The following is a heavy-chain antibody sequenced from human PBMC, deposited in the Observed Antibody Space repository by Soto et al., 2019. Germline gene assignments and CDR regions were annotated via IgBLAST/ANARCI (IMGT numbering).Heavy chain of an antibody. D-gene: IGHD3-16*01. CDR3: AGAGGGYWFDP. CDR1: GGSISSYY. V-gene: IGHV4-59*01. CDR2: IYYSGST. J-gene: IGHJ5*02. Sequence: QVQLQESAPGLVKPSETLSLTCTVSGGSISSYYWSWIRQPPGKGLEWIGYIYYSGSTDYNPSLKSRVTISVDTSKNQFSLKLSSVTAADTAVYYCAGAGGGYWFDPWGQGTLVTVSS.